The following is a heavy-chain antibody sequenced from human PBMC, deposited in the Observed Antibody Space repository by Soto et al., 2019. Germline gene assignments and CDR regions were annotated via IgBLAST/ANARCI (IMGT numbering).Heavy chain of an antibody. J-gene: IGHJ5*02. Sequence: ASVKVSCKASGYTFTGYYMHWVRQAPGQGLEWMGWINPNSGGTNYAQKFQGWVTMTRDTPISTAYMELSRLRSDDTAVYYCAREAYDFWSGSLLTRFDHWGQGTLVTVSS. CDR3: AREAYDFWSGSLLTRFDH. CDR1: GYTFTGYY. D-gene: IGHD3-3*01. V-gene: IGHV1-2*04. CDR2: INPNSGGT.